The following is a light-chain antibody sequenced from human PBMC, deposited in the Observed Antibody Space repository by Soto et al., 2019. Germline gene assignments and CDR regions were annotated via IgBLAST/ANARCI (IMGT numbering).Light chain of an antibody. CDR2: DAS. CDR1: QSLLHSNGYNY. CDR3: QHYNSYSEA. Sequence: MTQSPLSLSVTPGEPASISCRSSQSLLHSNGYNYLAWYQQKPGKAPNLLIYDASSLQSGVPSRFSGSGSGTEFTLTISSLQPDDFATYYCQHYNSYSEAFGQGTKVDIK. V-gene: IGKV1-5*01. J-gene: IGKJ1*01.